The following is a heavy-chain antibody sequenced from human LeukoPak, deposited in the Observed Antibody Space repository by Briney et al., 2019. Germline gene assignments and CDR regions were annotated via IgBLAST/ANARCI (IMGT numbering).Heavy chain of an antibody. CDR3: ASGYCGGNCPYGMDV. CDR1: GFTFSSYA. J-gene: IGHJ6*02. V-gene: IGHV3-30-3*01. Sequence: GRSLRLSCAASGFTFSSYAMHWVRQAPGKGLEWVAVISYDGSNKYYADSVKGRFTISRDNSKNTLYLQMNSLRAEDTAVYYCASGYCGGNCPYGMDVWGQGTTVTVSS. D-gene: IGHD2-21*02. CDR2: ISYDGSNK.